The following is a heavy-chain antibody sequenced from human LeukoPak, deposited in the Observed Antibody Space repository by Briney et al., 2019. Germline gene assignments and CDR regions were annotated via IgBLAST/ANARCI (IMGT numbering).Heavy chain of an antibody. CDR3: ARDPGGNSDYYYYMDV. V-gene: IGHV1-46*01. Sequence: ASVKVSCKASGYTFTSYYMHWVRQAPGQGLEWMGIINPSGGSTSYAQKFQGRVTMTRDTSTSTVYMELSSLRSEDTAVYYCARDPGGNSDYYYYMDVWGKGTTVTVSS. D-gene: IGHD4-23*01. CDR1: GYTFTSYY. CDR2: INPSGGST. J-gene: IGHJ6*03.